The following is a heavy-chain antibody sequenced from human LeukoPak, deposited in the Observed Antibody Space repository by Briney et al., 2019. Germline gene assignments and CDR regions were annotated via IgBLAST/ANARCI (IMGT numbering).Heavy chain of an antibody. D-gene: IGHD1-1*01. CDR2: VSYRGDT. Sequence: SATLSLTCAVSGGSISINDYFWAWIRQSPGKGLEWIGSVSYRGDTYYSPSLQSRVTISVDTPKNQFSLRLNSVTAADTALYYCARDSLRIQSGTTPWGQGTLVTVSS. CDR3: ARDSLRIQSGTTP. J-gene: IGHJ5*02. CDR1: GGSISINDYF. V-gene: IGHV4-39*07.